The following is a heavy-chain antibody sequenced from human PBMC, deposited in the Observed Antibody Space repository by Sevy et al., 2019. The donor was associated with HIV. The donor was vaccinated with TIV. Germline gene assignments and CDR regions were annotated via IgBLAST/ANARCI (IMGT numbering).Heavy chain of an antibody. CDR3: SRSVYGSGTYLNDY. CDR2: INPKDGGT. V-gene: IGHV1-2*02. CDR1: GYLFSGYC. J-gene: IGHJ4*02. Sequence: ASVKVSCKASGYLFSGYCVHWVRQAPGQGLEWMGWINPKDGGTNYAQKFQGRVTMTTDTSISTAYLELNRLTSDDTAMFYCSRSVYGSGTYLNDYWGQGTLITVSS. D-gene: IGHD3-10*01.